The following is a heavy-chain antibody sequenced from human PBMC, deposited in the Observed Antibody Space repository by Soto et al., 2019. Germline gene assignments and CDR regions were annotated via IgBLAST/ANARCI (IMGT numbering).Heavy chain of an antibody. CDR2: TGSGTGPG. J-gene: IGHJ4*02. V-gene: IGHV1-69*06. D-gene: IGHD2-15*01. Sequence: SVKFSCKASGGSLSTNPISWVRQALGQGLEWMGGTGSGTGPGNHAQKFQGRLTVTADKSTSTVYMELTNLSSEDTAVYYCARRDSGGFYRFFDSWGQGTLVTVSS. CDR1: GGSLSTNP. CDR3: ARRDSGGFYRFFDS.